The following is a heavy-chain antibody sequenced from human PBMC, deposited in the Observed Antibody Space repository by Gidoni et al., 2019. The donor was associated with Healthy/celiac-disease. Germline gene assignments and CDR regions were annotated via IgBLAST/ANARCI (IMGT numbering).Heavy chain of an antibody. CDR3: ARHRGEWQLAPWSSWFDP. D-gene: IGHD6-6*01. Sequence: QVQLQESGPGLVKPSETLSLTCAVSGYSISSGYYWGWIRQPPGKGLEWIGSIYHSGSTYYNPSLKSRVTISVDTSKNQFSLKLSSVTAADTAVYYCARHRGEWQLAPWSSWFDPWGQGTLVTVSS. J-gene: IGHJ5*02. V-gene: IGHV4-38-2*01. CDR1: GYSISSGYY. CDR2: IYHSGST.